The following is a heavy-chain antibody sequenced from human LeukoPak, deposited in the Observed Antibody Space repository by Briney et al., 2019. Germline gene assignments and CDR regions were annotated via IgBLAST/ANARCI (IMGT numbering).Heavy chain of an antibody. V-gene: IGHV3-11*04. D-gene: IGHD6-19*01. Sequence: GGSLRLSCAASGFTFSDYYMSWIRQAPGKGLEWVSNSSRSGSTRYYADSVEGRFTISRDNAKNSLYLQMNSLRAEDTAVYYCARGPSIAVAGSFDIWGQGTMVTVSS. CDR3: ARGPSIAVAGSFDI. CDR1: GFTFSDYY. J-gene: IGHJ3*02. CDR2: SSRSGSTR.